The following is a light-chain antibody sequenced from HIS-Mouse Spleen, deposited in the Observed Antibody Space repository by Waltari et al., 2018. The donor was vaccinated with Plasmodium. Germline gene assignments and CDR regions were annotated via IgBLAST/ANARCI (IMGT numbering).Light chain of an antibody. J-gene: IGLJ2*01. Sequence: SSELTQDPAVSLALGQTVRITCQGDSLRRYFASWYQQKPGQAPVLVIYGKNNRPSGISDRFSGSSSGNTASLTSTGAQAEDEADYYCNSRDSSGNHVVFGGGTKLTVL. CDR3: NSRDSSGNHVV. CDR1: SLRRYF. V-gene: IGLV3-19*01. CDR2: GKN.